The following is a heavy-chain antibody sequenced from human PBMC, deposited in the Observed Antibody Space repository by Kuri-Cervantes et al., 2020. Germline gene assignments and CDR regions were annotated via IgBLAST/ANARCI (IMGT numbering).Heavy chain of an antibody. CDR2: INHSGST. V-gene: IGHV4-34*01. CDR3: AREERRYYYDSSGYYSKDWFDP. J-gene: IGHJ5*02. Sequence: ESLKISCAASGFTFSSYAMSWVRQALGKGLEWIGEINHSGSTNYNPSLKSRVTMSVDTSKNQFSLKLSSVTAADTAVYYCAREERRYYYDSSGYYSKDWFDPWGQGTLVTVSS. CDR1: GFTFSSYA. D-gene: IGHD3-22*01.